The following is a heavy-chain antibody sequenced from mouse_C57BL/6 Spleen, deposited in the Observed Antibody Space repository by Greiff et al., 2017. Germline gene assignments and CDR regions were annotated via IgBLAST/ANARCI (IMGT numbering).Heavy chain of an antibody. Sequence: EVKLMESGGGLVKPGGSLTLSCAASGFTFSSYAMSWVRQTPEKRLEWVATISDGGSYTYYPDNVKGRFTISRDNAKNNLYLQMSHLKSEDTAMYYCARGGLRHAMDYWGQGTSVTVSS. CDR2: ISDGGSYT. J-gene: IGHJ4*01. D-gene: IGHD2-4*01. V-gene: IGHV5-4*03. CDR3: ARGGLRHAMDY. CDR1: GFTFSSYA.